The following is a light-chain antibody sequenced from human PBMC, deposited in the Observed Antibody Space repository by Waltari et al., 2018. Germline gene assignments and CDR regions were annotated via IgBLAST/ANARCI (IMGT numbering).Light chain of an antibody. V-gene: IGKV1-33*01. Sequence: DVQMTQSPSSLSVSVGDRVTITCQASQDITNYLNWYQQKPGKAPKLLIYDASNLETGFPSRFSGTGSGTHFTFIISGLQSEDVATYYCQQYDKPPIAFGQGTRLDIK. CDR1: QDITNY. J-gene: IGKJ5*01. CDR3: QQYDKPPIA. CDR2: DAS.